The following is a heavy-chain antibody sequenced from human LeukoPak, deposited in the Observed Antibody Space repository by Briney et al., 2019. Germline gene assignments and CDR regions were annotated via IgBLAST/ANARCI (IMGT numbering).Heavy chain of an antibody. Sequence: ASVKVSCKASGYSFRDDYIYWMRQAPGQGLEWVRWINPKRGATNYAQKFQGRVTLTGDTSINTAYMELYSLRYDDTAVYYCARDDASDPSASFDVWGHGTMVVIS. J-gene: IGHJ3*01. CDR1: GYSFRDDY. CDR2: INPKRGAT. CDR3: ARDDASDPSASFDV. V-gene: IGHV1-2*02. D-gene: IGHD1-26*01.